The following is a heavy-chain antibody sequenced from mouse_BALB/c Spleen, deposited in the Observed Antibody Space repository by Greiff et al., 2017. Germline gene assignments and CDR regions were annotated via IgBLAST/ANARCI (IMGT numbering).Heavy chain of an antibody. Sequence: QVHVKQSGAELVRPGVSVKISCKGSGYTFTDYAMHWVKQSHAKSLEWIGVISTYYGDASYNQKFKGKATMTVDKSSSTAYMELARLTSEDSAIYYCARGDGNYVDYWGQGTSVTVSS. CDR2: ISTYYGDA. CDR1: GYTFTDYA. V-gene: IGHV1S137*01. J-gene: IGHJ4*01. D-gene: IGHD2-1*01. CDR3: ARGDGNYVDY.